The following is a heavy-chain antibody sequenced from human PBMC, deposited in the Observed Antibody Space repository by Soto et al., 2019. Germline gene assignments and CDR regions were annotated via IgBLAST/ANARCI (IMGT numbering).Heavy chain of an antibody. J-gene: IGHJ6*03. CDR1: SGSISRSYYD. D-gene: IGHD3-16*01. CDR2: IYYTGST. CDR3: TRQAVAFGYYMDV. V-gene: IGHV4-39*01. Sequence: QLQLQEAGTGLVNPSESLSLTCTVSSGSISRSYYDCGWIRQPPGKGLEWIGAIYYTGSTSYNPPRQSRVTRSVATSKNQFSLKMSSVTAADPAVYFCTRQAVAFGYYMDVWGKGDTVTVSS.